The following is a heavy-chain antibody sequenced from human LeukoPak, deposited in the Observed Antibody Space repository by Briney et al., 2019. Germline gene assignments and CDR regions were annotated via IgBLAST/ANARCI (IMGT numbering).Heavy chain of an antibody. J-gene: IGHJ4*02. Sequence: GGSLSLSCAASGFIYSRYEMNWVRQAPGKGLEWVSSICRGGYPIFYADSVRGRFTTSRDNAKKSLFLQMTSLRAEDTAVYYCTRVSWRGEIFWGQGILVSVSS. D-gene: IGHD3-3*01. CDR1: GFIYSRYE. CDR3: TRVSWRGEIF. V-gene: IGHV3-48*03. CDR2: ICRGGYPI.